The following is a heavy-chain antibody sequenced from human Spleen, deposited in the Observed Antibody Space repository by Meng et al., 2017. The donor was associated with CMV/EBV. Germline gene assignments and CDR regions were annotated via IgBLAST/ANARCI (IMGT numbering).Heavy chain of an antibody. CDR3: ARDSPLRNFDWLLKMHSNYGMDV. D-gene: IGHD3-9*01. V-gene: IGHV1-18*01. J-gene: IGHJ6*02. CDR2: IDTYYGNT. Sequence: ASVKVSCKTSGYTFTNYGISWLRQAPGQGLEWMGWIDTYYGNTKSVQKLQGRVTMTADTSTNTASMELRSLISDDTAVYYCARDSPLRNFDWLLKMHSNYGMDVWGQGTTVTVSS. CDR1: GYTFTNYG.